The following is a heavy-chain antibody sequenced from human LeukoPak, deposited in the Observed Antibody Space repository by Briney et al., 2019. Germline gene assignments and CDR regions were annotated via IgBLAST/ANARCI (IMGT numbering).Heavy chain of an antibody. CDR3: ARVTIRESCDY. J-gene: IGHJ4*02. CDR2: IYTSGST. CDR1: GSSISSGSYY. V-gene: IGHV4-61*02. Sequence: PSQTLSLTCTVSGSSISSGSYYWSWIRQPAGKGLEWIGRIYTSGSTNYNPSLKSRVTISVDTSKNQFSLKLSSVTAADTAVYCCARVTIRESCDYWGQGTLVTVSS. D-gene: IGHD4-11*01.